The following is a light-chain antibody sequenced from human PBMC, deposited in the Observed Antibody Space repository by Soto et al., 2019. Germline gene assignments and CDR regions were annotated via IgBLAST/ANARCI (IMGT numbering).Light chain of an antibody. CDR1: SSDVGGYNY. Sequence: QSALTQPPSASGSPGQSVTISCTGTSSDVGGYNYVSWYQQHPGKAPKLMIYEVIKRPSGVPDRFSGSKSGNTASLTVSGLQAEDEADYYCSSYAGINSVFFGGGTQLTVL. J-gene: IGLJ2*01. CDR3: SSYAGINSVF. V-gene: IGLV2-8*01. CDR2: EVI.